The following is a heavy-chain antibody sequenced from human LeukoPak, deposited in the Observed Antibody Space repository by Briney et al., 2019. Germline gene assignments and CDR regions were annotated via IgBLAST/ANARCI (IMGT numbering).Heavy chain of an antibody. CDR1: GFTFSSYS. V-gene: IGHV3-21*01. CDR3: ARVSIAVAGTSLDY. CDR2: ISSSSSYI. Sequence: GGSLRLSCAASGFTFSSYSMNWVRQAPEKGLEWVSSISSSSSYIYYADSVKGRFTISRDNAKNSLYLQMNSLRAEDTAVYYCARVSIAVAGTSLDYWGQGTLVTVSS. D-gene: IGHD6-19*01. J-gene: IGHJ4*02.